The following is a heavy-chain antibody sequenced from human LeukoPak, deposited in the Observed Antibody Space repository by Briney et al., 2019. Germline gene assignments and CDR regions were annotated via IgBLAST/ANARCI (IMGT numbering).Heavy chain of an antibody. CDR2: ISGSGGST. D-gene: IGHD3-3*01. J-gene: IGHJ4*02. CDR1: GFTFSSYA. Sequence: GGSLRLSCAASGFTFSSYAMSWARQAPGKGLEWVSAISGSGGSTYYADSVKGRFTISRDNSKNTLYLQMNSLRAEDTAVYYCAKGSLRFLEWLSLGYWGQGTLITVSS. CDR3: AKGSLRFLEWLSLGY. V-gene: IGHV3-23*01.